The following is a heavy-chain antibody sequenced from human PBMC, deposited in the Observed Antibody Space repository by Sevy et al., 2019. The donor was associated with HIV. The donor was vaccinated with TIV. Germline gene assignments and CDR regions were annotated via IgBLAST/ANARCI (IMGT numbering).Heavy chain of an antibody. J-gene: IGHJ6*02. CDR3: AKNRPPGGSYFSRHAMDV. CDR2: ISSDGSYR. Sequence: GGSLRLSCAASGFTLSAYDMHWVRQAPGKGLELVAIISSDGSYRYYAHSVRGRFSMSKDNSKNTMYLQISALSIEATAVYYCAKNRPPGGSYFSRHAMDVWGRGTTVTVSS. CDR1: GFTLSAYD. V-gene: IGHV3-30*18. D-gene: IGHD3-10*01.